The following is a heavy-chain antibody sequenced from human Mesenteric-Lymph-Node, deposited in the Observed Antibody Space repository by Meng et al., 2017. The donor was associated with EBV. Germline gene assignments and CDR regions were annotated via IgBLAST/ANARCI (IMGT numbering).Heavy chain of an antibody. Sequence: EVQLVESGGVMVQPGVSLGLSCEASGIIFSSYAMSWVRQAPGKGLEWVADITGSGGGTDYADSVKGRFTISRDNSKNTLYLQMNSLRAEDTAVYYCANTYVFECWGQGTLVTVSS. CDR2: ITGSGGGT. V-gene: IGHV3-23*04. CDR3: ANTYVFEC. D-gene: IGHD2/OR15-2a*01. J-gene: IGHJ4*02. CDR1: GIIFSSYA.